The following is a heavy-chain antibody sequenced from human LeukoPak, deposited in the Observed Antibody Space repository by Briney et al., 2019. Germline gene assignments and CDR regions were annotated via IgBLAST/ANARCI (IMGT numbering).Heavy chain of an antibody. D-gene: IGHD5-18*01. CDR1: GYTFTSYG. CDR3: ARQVDTTMALPDY. Sequence: ASVKVSCKTSGYTFTSYGVSWVRPAPGQRLEWMGWISTYNYNTNYAQKFRGRATLTKDTSTSTVYMELRSLRSDDTAIYYCARQVDTTMALPDYWGQGTLVTVSS. CDR2: ISTYNYNT. V-gene: IGHV1-18*01. J-gene: IGHJ4*02.